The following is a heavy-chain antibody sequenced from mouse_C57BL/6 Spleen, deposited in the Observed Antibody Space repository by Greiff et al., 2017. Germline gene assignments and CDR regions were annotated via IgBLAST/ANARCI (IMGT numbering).Heavy chain of an antibody. CDR2: ISSGGSYT. Sequence: EVMLVESGGDLVKPGGSLKLSCAASGFTFSSYGMSWVRQTPDKRLEWVATISSGGSYTYYPDSVKGRFTISRDNAKNTLYLQVSSLKSEDTAMYYCARQSRRYFDDWGQGTTLTVSS. J-gene: IGHJ2*01. V-gene: IGHV5-6*01. CDR1: GFTFSSYG. CDR3: ARQSRRYFDD.